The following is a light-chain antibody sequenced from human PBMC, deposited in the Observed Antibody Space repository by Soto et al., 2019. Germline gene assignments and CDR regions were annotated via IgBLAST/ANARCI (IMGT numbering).Light chain of an antibody. Sequence: QSVLTQPPSASGTPGQGVTISCSGSSSNIGSNYVYWYQQLPGTAPKLLIYRNNQRPSGVPDRFSGSKYGTSASLAISGLRSEDEAAYYCAAWDDSLSGVVFGGGTKLTVL. CDR3: AAWDDSLSGVV. CDR1: SSNIGSNY. J-gene: IGLJ2*01. V-gene: IGLV1-47*01. CDR2: RNN.